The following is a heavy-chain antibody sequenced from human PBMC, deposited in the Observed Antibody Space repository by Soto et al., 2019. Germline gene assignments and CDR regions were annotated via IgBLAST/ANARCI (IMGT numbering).Heavy chain of an antibody. CDR2: ISAYNGNT. Sequence: ASVKVSCKASGYTFTSYGISWVRQAPGQGLEWMGWISAYNGNTNYAQKLQGRVTMTTDTSTSTAYMELRSLRSDDTAVYYCARARSSSGWYDYYYYGMDVWGQGTMVTVSS. CDR3: ARARSSSGWYDYYYYGMDV. CDR1: GYTFTSYG. V-gene: IGHV1-18*01. D-gene: IGHD6-19*01. J-gene: IGHJ6*02.